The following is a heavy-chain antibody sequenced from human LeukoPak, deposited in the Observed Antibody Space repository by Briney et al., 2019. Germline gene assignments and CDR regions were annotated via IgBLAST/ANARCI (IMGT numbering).Heavy chain of an antibody. CDR2: IDGSGGNT. CDR1: GFTFSRYA. CDR3: AKDSSVAYGITN. Sequence: GGSLRLSCVVSGFTFSRYALSWVRQAPGKGLEWVSAIDGSGGNTFYADSVKGRFTISRDNSKNTLFLHMNSLRAEDTAVYFCAKDSSVAYGITNLGQGTLVTVS. D-gene: IGHD1-7*01. V-gene: IGHV3-23*01. J-gene: IGHJ4*02.